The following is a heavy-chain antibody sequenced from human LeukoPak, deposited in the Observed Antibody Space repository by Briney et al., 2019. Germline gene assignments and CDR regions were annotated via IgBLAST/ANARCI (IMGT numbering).Heavy chain of an antibody. CDR2: ISSSSSYI. J-gene: IGHJ3*02. CDR3: ARDRVTGLRFLEWLSNDAFDI. CDR1: GFTFSSYS. V-gene: IGHV3-21*01. Sequence: PGGSLRLFCAASGFTFSSYSMNWVRQAPGKGLEWVSSISSSSSYIYYADSVKGRFTISRDNAKNSLYLQMNSLRAEDTAVYYCARDRVTGLRFLEWLSNDAFDIWGQGTMVTVSS. D-gene: IGHD3-3*01.